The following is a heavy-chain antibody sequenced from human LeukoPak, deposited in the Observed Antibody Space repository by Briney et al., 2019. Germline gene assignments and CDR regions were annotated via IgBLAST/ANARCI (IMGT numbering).Heavy chain of an antibody. D-gene: IGHD1-20*01. CDR1: GFTFSRYW. CDR2: INSDGGTI. CDR3: ARVTVSSSEVIFDY. J-gene: IGHJ4*02. V-gene: IGHV3-74*01. Sequence: QPGGSLRLSCAASGFTFSRYWMHWVRQAPGKGLVWVSRINSDGGTITYADSVKGRFTISRDNAKNTLYLQMNSLRAEDTAVYYCARVTVSSSEVIFDYWGQGSLVTVSS.